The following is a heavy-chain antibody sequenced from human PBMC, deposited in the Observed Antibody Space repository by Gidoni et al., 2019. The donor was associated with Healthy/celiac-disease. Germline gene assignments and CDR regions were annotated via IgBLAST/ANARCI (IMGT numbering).Heavy chain of an antibody. CDR1: GGSISSSSYY. CDR3: ARIRDCSSTSCYTDYYYYMDV. V-gene: IGHV4-39*01. D-gene: IGHD2-2*02. Sequence: QLQLQEAGPGLVKPSETLSLTCTVAGGSISSSSYYWGWSRQPPGKVLEWIGSIYYSGSTYYHPSLKSRVPISVDTSKNQFSLKLSSVTAADTALYYCARIRDCSSTSCYTDYYYYMDVWGKVTTVTVSS. J-gene: IGHJ6*03. CDR2: IYYSGST.